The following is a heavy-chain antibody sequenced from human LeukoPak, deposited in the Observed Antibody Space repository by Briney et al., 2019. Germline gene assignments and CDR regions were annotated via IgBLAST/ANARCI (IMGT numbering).Heavy chain of an antibody. CDR1: GFTFSSHS. CDR2: ISSSSSYI. V-gene: IGHV3-21*01. CDR3: ARDRIAAAGHFDY. D-gene: IGHD6-13*01. J-gene: IGHJ4*02. Sequence: GGSLRLSCAASGFTFSSHSMNWVRQAPGKGLEWVSSISSSSSYIYYADSVKGRFTISRDNAKNSLYLQMNSLRAEDTAVYYCARDRIAAAGHFDYWGQGTLVTVSS.